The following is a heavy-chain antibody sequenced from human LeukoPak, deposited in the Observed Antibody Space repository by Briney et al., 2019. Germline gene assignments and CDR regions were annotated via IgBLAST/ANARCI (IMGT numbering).Heavy chain of an antibody. CDR2: ISYDGSSK. CDR3: ATEEYYYGMAV. J-gene: IGHJ6*02. V-gene: IGHV3-30*03. Sequence: PGRSLRLSCAASGLDFRTYVMHWVRQAPGKGLEWVAVISYDGSSKYYADSVKGRFTISRDSPENTLYLQMNSLRAEDTAVYHCATEEYYYGMAVWGQGTTVTVSS. CDR1: GLDFRTYV.